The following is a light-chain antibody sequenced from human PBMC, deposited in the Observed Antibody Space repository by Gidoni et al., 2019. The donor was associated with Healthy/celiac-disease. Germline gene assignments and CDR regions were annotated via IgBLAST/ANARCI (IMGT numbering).Light chain of an antibody. CDR3: QQYYSTPLT. Sequence: DIVMTQSPDSLAGSLGERATINCKSSQSVLYSSNNKNFLAWYQQKPGQPPKLCIDWASTRESGVPDRFSGSGSGTDFTLPISSLQAEDVAVYYCQQYYSTPLTFGGGTKVEIK. CDR2: WAS. J-gene: IGKJ4*01. CDR1: QSVLYSSNNKNF. V-gene: IGKV4-1*01.